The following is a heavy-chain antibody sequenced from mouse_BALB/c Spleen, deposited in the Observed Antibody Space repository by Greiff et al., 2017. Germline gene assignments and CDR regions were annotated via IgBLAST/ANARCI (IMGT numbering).Heavy chain of an antibody. CDR1: GFTFSDYY. V-gene: IGHV5-4*02. J-gene: IGHJ3*01. D-gene: IGHD2-4*01. CDR3: ARDDCAY. Sequence: EVKLMESGGGLVKPGGSLKLSCAASGFTFSDYYMYWVRQTPEKRLEWVATISDGGSYTYYPDSVKGRFTISRDNAKNNLYLPMSSLKSVDTAMYYCARDDCAYWGQGTLVTVSA. CDR2: ISDGGSYT.